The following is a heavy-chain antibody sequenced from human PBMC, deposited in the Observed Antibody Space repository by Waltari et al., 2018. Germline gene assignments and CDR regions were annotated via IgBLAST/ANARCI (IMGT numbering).Heavy chain of an antibody. CDR1: GGSFSGYF. V-gene: IGHV3-30*03. J-gene: IGHJ5*02. CDR2: ISFDGSDQ. Sequence: QVQLQQWGAGLLKPSETLSLTCAVYGGSFSGYFWSWIRQSPGKGLEWRALISFDGSDQYYADSVKGRFTISRDNSQNAVYLQMNSLRTEDTATYYCVVSTRFDPWGQGTLVTVSS. D-gene: IGHD1-1*01. CDR3: VVSTRFDP.